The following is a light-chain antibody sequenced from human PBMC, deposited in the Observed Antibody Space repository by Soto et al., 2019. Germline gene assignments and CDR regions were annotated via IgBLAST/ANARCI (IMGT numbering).Light chain of an antibody. CDR1: SSDVGTYNY. CDR3: SSYTRSSTYVV. CDR2: EVS. V-gene: IGLV2-14*01. Sequence: QSVLTQPASVSGSPGQSITISCTGTSSDVGTYNYVSWYQRHPGKAPKLMIYEVSNRPSGVSNRFSGSKSGNTASLTISGLQAEDEADYYCSSYTRSSTYVVFGGRTKLTVL. J-gene: IGLJ2*01.